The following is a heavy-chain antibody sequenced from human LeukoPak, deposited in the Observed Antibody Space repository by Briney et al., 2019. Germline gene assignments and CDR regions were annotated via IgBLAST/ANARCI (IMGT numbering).Heavy chain of an antibody. D-gene: IGHD3-22*01. Sequence: ASVKVSCKASGYTFTSYYMHWVRQAPGQGLEWMGIINPSGGSTSYAQKFEGRVTMTRDTSTSTVYMELSSLRSEDTAVYYCARDPYYYDSSGYFGYWGQGTLVTVSS. CDR1: GYTFTSYY. CDR2: INPSGGST. J-gene: IGHJ4*02. V-gene: IGHV1-46*01. CDR3: ARDPYYYDSSGYFGY.